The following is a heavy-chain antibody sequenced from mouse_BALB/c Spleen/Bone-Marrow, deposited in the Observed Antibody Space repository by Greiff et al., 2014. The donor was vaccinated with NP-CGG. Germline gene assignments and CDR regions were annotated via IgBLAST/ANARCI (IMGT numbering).Heavy chain of an antibody. Sequence: EVQLPQSVAELVRSGASVKXSCTASGFTITDFYMHWLRQRPAQGLEWIGWVDPENGDTECAPKFQGKATMTADTSSNTAYLQLSSLTSEDTAGYYGNMFDYAFDYWGQGTTLTVSS. J-gene: IGHJ2*01. CDR2: VDPENGDT. CDR3: NMFDYAFDY. D-gene: IGHD2-4*01. CDR1: GFTITDFY. V-gene: IGHV14-4*02.